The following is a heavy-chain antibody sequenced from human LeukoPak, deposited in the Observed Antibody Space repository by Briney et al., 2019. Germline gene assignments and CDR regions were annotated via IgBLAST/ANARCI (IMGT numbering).Heavy chain of an antibody. V-gene: IGHV4-39*01. Sequence: SETLSLTCTVSGGSISSSSYYWGWIRQPPGKGLEWIGSIYYSGNTYYNPSLKSRVTISVDTSKNQFSLKLSSVTAADTAVYYCASLLNSYGQYYFDYWGQGTLVTVSS. CDR3: ASLLNSYGQYYFDY. CDR2: IYYSGNT. J-gene: IGHJ4*02. CDR1: GGSISSSSYY. D-gene: IGHD5-18*01.